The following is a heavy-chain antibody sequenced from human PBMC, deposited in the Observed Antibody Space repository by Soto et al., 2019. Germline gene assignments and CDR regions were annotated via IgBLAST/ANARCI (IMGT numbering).Heavy chain of an antibody. Sequence: GASVKVSCKASGYTFTSYGISWVRQAPGQGLEWMGWISAYNGNTNYAQKLQGRVTMTTDTSTSTAYMELRSLRSDDTAVYYCAREEHITIFGVVIMLGMDVWGQGTTVTVSS. CDR2: ISAYNGNT. J-gene: IGHJ6*02. CDR3: AREEHITIFGVVIMLGMDV. CDR1: GYTFTSYG. V-gene: IGHV1-18*04. D-gene: IGHD3-3*01.